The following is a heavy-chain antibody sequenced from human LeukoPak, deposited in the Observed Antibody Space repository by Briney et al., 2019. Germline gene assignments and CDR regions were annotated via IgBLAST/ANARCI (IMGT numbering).Heavy chain of an antibody. D-gene: IGHD6-19*01. CDR3: ARDKEYSTGWYFDY. Sequence: GGSLRLSCAAPGFTFSSYEMNWVRQAPGKGLEWVSYISSGGSTIYYADSVKGRFTISRDNAKNSLYLQMNSLRAEDTAVYYCARDKEYSTGWYFDYWGQGTLVTVSS. J-gene: IGHJ4*02. V-gene: IGHV3-48*03. CDR1: GFTFSSYE. CDR2: ISSGGSTI.